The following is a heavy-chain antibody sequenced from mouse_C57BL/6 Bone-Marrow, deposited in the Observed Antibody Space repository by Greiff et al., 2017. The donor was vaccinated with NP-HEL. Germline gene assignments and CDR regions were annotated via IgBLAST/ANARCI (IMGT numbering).Heavy chain of an antibody. CDR2: INPYNGGT. CDR3: ARRYYSSSCDY. J-gene: IGHJ2*01. D-gene: IGHD1-1*01. CDR1: GYTFTDYY. Sequence: EVQLQQSGPVLVKPGASVKMSCKASGYTFTDYYMNWVKQSHGKSLEWIGVINPYNGGTSYNQKFKGKATLTVDKSSSTAYLELNSLTSEDAAVYYCARRYYSSSCDYWGQGTTLTVSS. V-gene: IGHV1-19*01.